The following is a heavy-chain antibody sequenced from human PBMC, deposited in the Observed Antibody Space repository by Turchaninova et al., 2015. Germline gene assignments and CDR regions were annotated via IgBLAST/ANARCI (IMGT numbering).Heavy chain of an antibody. Sequence: QVQLQESGPGLVKPSETMSLTCTVSGTSSGYYWGWIRQPPGKGLEGIGIVYHSGIPYYNPSLKSRVTISIDTSKNHFSLKLTSVTAADTAIYYCARGYSSGWYPDYWGQGTLVTVSS. CDR1: GTSSGYY. J-gene: IGHJ4*02. V-gene: IGHV4-38-2*02. CDR2: VYHSGIP. CDR3: ARGYSSGWYPDY. D-gene: IGHD6-19*01.